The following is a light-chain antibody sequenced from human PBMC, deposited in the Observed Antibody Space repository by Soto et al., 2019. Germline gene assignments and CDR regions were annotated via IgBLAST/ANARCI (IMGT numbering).Light chain of an antibody. CDR3: LLVFISSRT. CDR1: QAIRTA. CDR2: AAS. J-gene: IGKJ1*01. V-gene: IGKV1-6*01. Sequence: DRVTIPCRASQAIRTALGWYQQKPGKVPKLLIYAASILQSGVPSRFSGSGSGTDFTLTISSLQPEEFATYYCLLVFISSRTFGQGTKVDIK.